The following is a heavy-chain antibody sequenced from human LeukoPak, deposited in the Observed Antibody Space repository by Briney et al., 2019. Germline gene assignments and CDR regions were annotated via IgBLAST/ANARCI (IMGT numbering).Heavy chain of an antibody. Sequence: PSETLSLTCAVSGGSISSSNWWSWVRQPPGKGLEWIGEIYHSGSTNYNPSLKSRVTISVDKSKNQFSLKLSSVTAADTAVYYCARGDCNGGSCYLSLTTIDYWGQGTLVTVSS. V-gene: IGHV4-4*02. CDR3: ARGDCNGGSCYLSLTTIDY. J-gene: IGHJ4*02. CDR1: GGSISSSNW. CDR2: IYHSGST. D-gene: IGHD2-15*01.